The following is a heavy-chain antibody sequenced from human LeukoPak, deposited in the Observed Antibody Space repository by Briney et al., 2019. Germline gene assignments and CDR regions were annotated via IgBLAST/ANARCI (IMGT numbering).Heavy chain of an antibody. CDR3: ATLLLWFGELSKGGY. J-gene: IGHJ4*02. D-gene: IGHD3-10*01. Sequence: ASVKVSCKVSGYTLTELSMHWVRQAPGKGLEWMGGFDPEDSETIYAQKFQGRVTMTEDTSTDTAYMELSSLRSEDTAVYYCATLLLWFGELSKGGYWGQGTLVTVSS. V-gene: IGHV1-24*01. CDR2: FDPEDSET. CDR1: GYTLTELS.